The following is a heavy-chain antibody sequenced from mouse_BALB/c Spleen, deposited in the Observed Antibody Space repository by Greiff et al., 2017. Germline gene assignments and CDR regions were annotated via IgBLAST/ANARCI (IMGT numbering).Heavy chain of an antibody. CDR2: IYPGDGDT. J-gene: IGHJ3*01. V-gene: IGHV1-80*01. CDR3: ARLQTSWFAY. CDR1: GYAFSSYW. Sequence: VQLQESGAELVRPGSSVKISCKASGYAFSSYWMNWVKQRPGQGLEWIGQIYPGDGDTNYNGKFKGKATLTADKSSSTAYMQLSSLTSEDSAVYFCARLQTSWFAYWGQGTLVTVSA.